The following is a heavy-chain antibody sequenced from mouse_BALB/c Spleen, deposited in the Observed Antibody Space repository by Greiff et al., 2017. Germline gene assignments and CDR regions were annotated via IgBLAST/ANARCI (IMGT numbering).Heavy chain of an antibody. CDR1: GYTFTDYN. D-gene: IGHD2-2*01. CDR3: ARKEFYGYDEGWFAY. J-gene: IGHJ3*01. V-gene: IGHV1-18*01. CDR2: INPNNGGT. Sequence: EVQGVESGPELVKPGASVKIPCKASGYTFTDYNMDWVKQSHGKSLEWIGDINPNNGGTIYNQKFKGKATLTVDKSSSTAYMELRSLTSEDTAVYYCARKEFYGYDEGWFAYWGQGTLVTVSA.